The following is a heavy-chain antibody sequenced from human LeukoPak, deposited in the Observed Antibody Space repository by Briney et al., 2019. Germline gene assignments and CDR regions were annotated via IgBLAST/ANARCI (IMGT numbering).Heavy chain of an antibody. CDR1: GVSITDNW. CDR3: VRGGTYYLPY. J-gene: IGHJ4*02. D-gene: IGHD1-26*01. V-gene: IGHV4-4*02. CDR2: ILHTGPT. Sequence: PSETLSLTCAVSGVSITDNWWSWVRQPPGKGLEWIGEILHTGPTNFNPSLKSRVTISMDKSKNQLSLRLNSVTAADTTIYYCVRGGTYYLPYWGQGILVTVSS.